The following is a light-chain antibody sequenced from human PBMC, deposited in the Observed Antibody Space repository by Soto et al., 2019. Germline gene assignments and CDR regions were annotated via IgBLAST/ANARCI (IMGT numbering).Light chain of an antibody. V-gene: IGKV3-20*01. CDR3: QQYGSSPRT. Sequence: VLTHSPCTLWWTPDALPTLHSKCSQNINNIFFAWYQQKPGQARRLIIYGVSSRAAVIPDRFGGRGSGTVFTLTISRLEPEDFAVYYWQQYGSSPRTFGQGTKVDIK. CDR1: QNINNIF. CDR2: GVS. J-gene: IGKJ1*01.